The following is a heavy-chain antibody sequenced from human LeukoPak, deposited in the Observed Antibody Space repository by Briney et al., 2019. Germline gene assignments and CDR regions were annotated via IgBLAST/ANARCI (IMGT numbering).Heavy chain of an antibody. J-gene: IGHJ3*02. CDR3: ARDYSGSYWSAFDI. CDR2: INPNSGGT. V-gene: IGHV1-2*02. Sequence: ASVKVPCKASGYTFTGYYLHWVRQAPGQGLEWMGWINPNSGGTNYAQKFQGRVTMTRDTSISTAYLELSRLRSDDTAVYYCARDYSGSYWSAFDIWGQGTMVTVSS. CDR1: GYTFTGYY. D-gene: IGHD1-26*01.